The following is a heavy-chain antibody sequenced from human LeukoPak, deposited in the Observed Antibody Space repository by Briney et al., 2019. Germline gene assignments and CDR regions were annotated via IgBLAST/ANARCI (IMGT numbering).Heavy chain of an antibody. CDR2: LSGRGVST. J-gene: IGHJ4*02. V-gene: IGHV3-23*01. Sequence: GGSLRLSCAASGFTFTNYAMSWVRPAPGKGLEWVSGLSGRGVSTYYAVSVKGRFTISSDNSKNTLYLQMNSLRAEDTAIYYCAKDCNGGNCYIDYWGQGTLVTVAS. CDR3: AKDCNGGNCYIDY. CDR1: GFTFTNYA. D-gene: IGHD2-15*01.